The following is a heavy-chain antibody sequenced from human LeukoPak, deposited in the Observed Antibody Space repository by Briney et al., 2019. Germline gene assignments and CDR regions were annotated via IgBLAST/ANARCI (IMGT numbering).Heavy chain of an antibody. V-gene: IGHV1-2*02. Sequence: ASVTVSCKASGYTFTGHYMHWVRQAPGQGLEWMGWINPNSGGTNYAQKFQGRVTMTRDTSISTAYMELSRLRSDDTTVYYCAREVRLYYYMDVWGKGTTVTVSS. CDR3: AREVRLYYYMDV. CDR2: INPNSGGT. CDR1: GYTFTGHY. J-gene: IGHJ6*03. D-gene: IGHD1-1*01.